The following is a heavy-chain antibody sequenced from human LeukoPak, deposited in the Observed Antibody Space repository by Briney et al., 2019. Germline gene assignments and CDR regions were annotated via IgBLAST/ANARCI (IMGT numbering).Heavy chain of an antibody. J-gene: IGHJ5*02. CDR2: INRSGST. V-gene: IGHV4-34*01. CDR3: ARVGGYYGSGSYYPSSQLFDP. Sequence: SETLSLTCAVYGGSFSGYYWSWIRQPPGKGLEWIGEINRSGSTNYNPSLKSRVTISVDTSKNQFSLKLSSVTAADTAVYYCARVGGYYGSGSYYPSSQLFDPWGQGTLVTVSS. CDR1: GGSFSGYY. D-gene: IGHD3-10*01.